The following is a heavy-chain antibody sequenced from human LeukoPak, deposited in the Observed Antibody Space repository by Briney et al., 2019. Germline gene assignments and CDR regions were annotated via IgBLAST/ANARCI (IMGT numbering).Heavy chain of an antibody. CDR1: GFTFNNAW. Sequence: GGSLRLSCAASGFTFNNAWMSWVRQAPGKGLEWVANIKEDGSRNHYVDSVKGRFTISRDNAKNSLYLQMNSLRAEDTAVYYCARQLSGWYDADPYWGQGTLVTVSS. J-gene: IGHJ4*02. CDR3: ARQLSGWYDADPY. D-gene: IGHD6-19*01. V-gene: IGHV3-7*05. CDR2: IKEDGSRN.